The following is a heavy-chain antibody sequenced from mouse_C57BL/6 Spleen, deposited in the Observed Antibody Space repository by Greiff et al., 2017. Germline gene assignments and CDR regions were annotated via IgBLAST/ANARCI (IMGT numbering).Heavy chain of an antibody. CDR3: ARRRISILRALDY. D-gene: IGHD2-10*02. J-gene: IGHJ4*01. Sequence: EVKVVESGGGLVKPGGSLKLSCAASGFTFSDYGMHWVRQAPEKGLEWVAYISSGSSTIYYADTVKGRFTISRDNAKNTLFLQMTSLRSEDTAMYYCARRRISILRALDYWGQGTSVTVSS. CDR2: ISSGSSTI. CDR1: GFTFSDYG. V-gene: IGHV5-17*01.